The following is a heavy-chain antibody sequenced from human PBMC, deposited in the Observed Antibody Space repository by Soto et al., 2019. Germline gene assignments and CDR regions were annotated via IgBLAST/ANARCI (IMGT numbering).Heavy chain of an antibody. Sequence: QVQLVQSGAEVKKSGASVRVSCKASGYSFTSYDMHWVRQAPGQGFEWLGKINPSDGSTESAQKFQGRLILNSDTSSRTVYMGLSSLTSEDMAVFYCATEQAYAVSWGQGPLSIDSS. CDR2: INPSDGST. CDR3: ATEQAYAVS. J-gene: IGHJ5*02. D-gene: IGHD2-2*01. V-gene: IGHV1-46*01. CDR1: GYSFTSYD.